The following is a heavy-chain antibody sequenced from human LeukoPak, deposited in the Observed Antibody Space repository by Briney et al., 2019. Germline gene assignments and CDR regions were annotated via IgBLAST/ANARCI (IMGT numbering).Heavy chain of an antibody. CDR1: GYTFTDYY. J-gene: IGHJ4*01. D-gene: IGHD2-15*01. V-gene: IGHV1-2*02. CDR3: ARDPRSRGTYAGYYVDS. Sequence: GASVKVSCKASGYTFTDYYVHWVRQAPGQGLEWMAWINPNSGGTNHAQKFQGRVTMTWDTSTSTVYMDLFNLTSDDTAVYYCARDPRSRGTYAGYYVDSWGQGTLVTVSS. CDR2: INPNSGGT.